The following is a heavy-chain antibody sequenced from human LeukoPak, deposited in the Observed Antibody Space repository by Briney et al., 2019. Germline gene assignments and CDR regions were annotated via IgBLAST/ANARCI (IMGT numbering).Heavy chain of an antibody. V-gene: IGHV4-59*01. D-gene: IGHD6-6*01. Sequence: PSETLSLTCTVSGGSINSYYWSWIRQPPGKGLEWIGFIYYTGSTNYNPSLKSRVTISLDSSKNQCSLKLSSVTAADTAVYYCAKDNYTSSSQNWYFDLWGRGTLVTVSS. J-gene: IGHJ2*01. CDR3: AKDNYTSSSQNWYFDL. CDR2: IYYTGST. CDR1: GGSINSYY.